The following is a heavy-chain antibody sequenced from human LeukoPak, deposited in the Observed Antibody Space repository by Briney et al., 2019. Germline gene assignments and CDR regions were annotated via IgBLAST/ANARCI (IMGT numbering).Heavy chain of an antibody. V-gene: IGHV3-48*04. D-gene: IGHD4-17*01. J-gene: IGHJ4*02. CDR2: ISSSSSTI. CDR3: ASGIVWATTVTTDY. CDR1: GFTFSSYS. Sequence: PGGSLRLSCAVSGFTFSSYSMNWVRQAPGKGLEWVSYISSSSSTIYYADSVKGRFTISRDNAKNTLYLQMNSLRAEDTAVYYCASGIVWATTVTTDYWGQGTLVTVSS.